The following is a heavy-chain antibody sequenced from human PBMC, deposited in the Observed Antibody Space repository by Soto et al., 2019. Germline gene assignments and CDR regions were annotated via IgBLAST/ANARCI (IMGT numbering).Heavy chain of an antibody. CDR2: INHTGGT. D-gene: IGHD3-3*01. V-gene: IGHV4-34*01. J-gene: IGHJ5*02. Sequence: PSETLSLTCAVYGGSVNGYYWNWLRQPPGKGLEWIGEINHTGGTHYNPSLKSRVTMSVDTSKNQFSLRLSSVTAADTAIYYCATRITVFGLLIPPFDPWGQGTLVTVSS. CDR1: GGSVNGYY. CDR3: ATRITVFGLLIPPFDP.